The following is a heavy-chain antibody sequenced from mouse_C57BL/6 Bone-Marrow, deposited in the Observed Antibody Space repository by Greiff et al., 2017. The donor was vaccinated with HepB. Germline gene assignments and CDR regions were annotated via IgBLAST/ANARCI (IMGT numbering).Heavy chain of an antibody. J-gene: IGHJ3*01. D-gene: IGHD1-1*01. Sequence: QVQLQQSGPELVKPGASVKISCKASGYAFSNSWMNWVKQRPGKGLEWIGRIYPGDGVTNYNGKFKGKATLTADKSSSTAYMQLSSLTSEDSAVYFCARGIYYGSRTIAYWGPGTLVTVSA. CDR3: ARGIYYGSRTIAY. CDR1: GYAFSNSW. V-gene: IGHV1-82*01. CDR2: IYPGDGVT.